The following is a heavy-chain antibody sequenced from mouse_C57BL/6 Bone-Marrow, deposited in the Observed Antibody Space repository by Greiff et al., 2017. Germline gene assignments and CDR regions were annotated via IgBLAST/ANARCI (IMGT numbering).Heavy chain of an antibody. Sequence: VQLQQSGAELVRPGTSVKMSCKASGYTFTNYWIGWAKQRPGHGLEWIGDIYPGGGYTNDNEKFKGKATLTADKSSSTAYMQFSSLTSEDSAIYYCARGDWRGVFAYWGQGTLVTVSA. CDR3: ARGDWRGVFAY. V-gene: IGHV1-63*01. CDR2: IYPGGGYT. CDR1: GYTFTNYW. J-gene: IGHJ3*01.